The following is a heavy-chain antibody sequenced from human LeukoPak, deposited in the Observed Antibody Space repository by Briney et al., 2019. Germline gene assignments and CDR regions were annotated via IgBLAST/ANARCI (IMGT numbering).Heavy chain of an antibody. D-gene: IGHD6-13*01. V-gene: IGHV3-48*03. J-gene: IGHJ4*02. CDR2: ISSSGSTI. Sequence: QPGGSLRLSCAASGFTFSSYEMNWVRQAPGKGLEWVSYISSSGSTIYYADSVKGRFTISRDNAKSSLYLQMNSLRAEDTAVYYCAKILCNTGYSSSWYGFDYWGQGTLVTVSS. CDR1: GFTFSSYE. CDR3: AKILCNTGYSSSWYGFDY.